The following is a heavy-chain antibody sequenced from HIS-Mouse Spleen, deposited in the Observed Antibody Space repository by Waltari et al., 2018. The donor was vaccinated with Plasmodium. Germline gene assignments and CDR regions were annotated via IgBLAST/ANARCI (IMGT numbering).Heavy chain of an antibody. D-gene: IGHD3-10*01. CDR3: ARTRREYYFDY. CDR2: IYYSGST. V-gene: IGHV4-59*01. CDR1: GGSISRSY. Sequence: QVQLQESGPGLVKPSETLSLTCTVPGGSISRSYWTWIRQPPGKGLEWIGYIYYSGSTNYNPSLKSRVTISVDTSKNQFSLKLSSVTAADTAVYYCARTRREYYFDYWGQGTLVTVSS. J-gene: IGHJ4*02.